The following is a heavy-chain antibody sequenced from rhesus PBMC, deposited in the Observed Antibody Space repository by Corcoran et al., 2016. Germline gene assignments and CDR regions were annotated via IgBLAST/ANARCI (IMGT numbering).Heavy chain of an antibody. J-gene: IGHJ4*01. D-gene: IGHD4-29*01. Sequence: QVTLKESGPALLKPTQTLTLTCTFSGFSLSTSGMRVSWIGQPPGKALEWLTRIDWDDDKYYSTSQKSRLTISKDTSKNQVVLTMTNMDPVDTATYYCARTRYYGSSYYFDYWGQGVLVTVSS. CDR2: IDWDDDK. CDR3: ARTRYYGSSYYFDY. CDR1: GFSLSTSGMR. V-gene: IGHV2S2*01.